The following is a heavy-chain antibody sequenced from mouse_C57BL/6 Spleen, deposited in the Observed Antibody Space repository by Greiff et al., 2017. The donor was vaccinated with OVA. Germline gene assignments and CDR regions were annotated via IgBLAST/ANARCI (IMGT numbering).Heavy chain of an antibody. CDR1: GFTFSSYG. CDR2: ISSGGSYT. J-gene: IGHJ1*03. V-gene: IGHV5-6*02. D-gene: IGHD2-3*01. CDR3: ARGLLHWYFDV. Sequence: EVKLVESGGDLVKPGGSLKLSCAASGFTFSSYGMSWVRQTPDKRLEWVATISSGGSYTYYPDSVKGRFTISRDNAKNTLYLQMSSLKSEDTAMYYCARGLLHWYFDVWGTGTTRTVSS.